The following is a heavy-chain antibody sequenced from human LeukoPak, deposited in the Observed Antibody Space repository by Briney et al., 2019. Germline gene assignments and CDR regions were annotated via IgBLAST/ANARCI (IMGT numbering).Heavy chain of an antibody. V-gene: IGHV1-2*02. CDR1: GYTFSNYY. J-gene: IGHJ5*02. CDR3: ARESSGWLDP. CDR2: INPNSGGT. Sequence: ASVKVSCKASGYTFSNYYLHWVRQAPGQGLEWMGWINPNSGGTNYAQKFQGRVTMTRDTSISTAYMELSRLRSDDTAVYYCARESSGWLDPWGQGTLVTVSS.